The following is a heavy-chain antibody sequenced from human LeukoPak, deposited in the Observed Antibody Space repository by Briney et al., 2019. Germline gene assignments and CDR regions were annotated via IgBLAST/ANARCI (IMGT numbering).Heavy chain of an antibody. CDR3: ARELVVGYYYYGMDV. Sequence: GGSLRLSCAASGLTFSSYWMSWVRQAPGKGLEWVANIKQDGSEKYYVDSVKGRFTISRDNAKNSLYLQMNSLRAEDTAVYYCARELVVGYYYYGMDVWGQGTTVTVSS. V-gene: IGHV3-7*01. CDR2: IKQDGSEK. CDR1: GLTFSSYW. J-gene: IGHJ6*02. D-gene: IGHD2-8*02.